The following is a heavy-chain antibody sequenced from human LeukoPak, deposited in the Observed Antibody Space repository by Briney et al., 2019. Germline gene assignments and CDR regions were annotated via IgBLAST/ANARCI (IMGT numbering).Heavy chain of an antibody. V-gene: IGHV4-38-2*02. CDR3: ARQRTYYDILTGYYTHFDY. Sequence: SETLSLTCTVSGYSISSGYYWGWIRQPPGKGLEWIGSIYHSGSTYYNPSLKSRVTISVDTSKNHFSLKLSSVTAADTAVYYCARQRTYYDILTGYYTHFDYWGQGTLVTVSS. CDR1: GYSISSGYY. D-gene: IGHD3-9*01. J-gene: IGHJ4*02. CDR2: IYHSGST.